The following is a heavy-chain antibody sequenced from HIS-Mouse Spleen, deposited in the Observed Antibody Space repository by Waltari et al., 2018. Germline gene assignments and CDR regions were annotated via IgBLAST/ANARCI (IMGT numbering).Heavy chain of an antibody. CDR1: GGSFSGYY. CDR3: ASTRGSYYAFDI. D-gene: IGHD1-26*01. V-gene: IGHV4-34*01. CDR2: INHSGST. J-gene: IGHJ3*02. Sequence: QVQLQQWGAGLLKPSETLSLTCAVYGGSFSGYYWSWIRQPPGKGLEWIGEINHSGSTNYNPSLKSRVTISVDTSKNQFSLKLSSVTAADTAVYYCASTRGSYYAFDIWGQGTMVTVSS.